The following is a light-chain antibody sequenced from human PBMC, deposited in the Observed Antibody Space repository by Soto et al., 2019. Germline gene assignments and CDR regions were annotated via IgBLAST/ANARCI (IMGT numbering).Light chain of an antibody. V-gene: IGKV3-11*01. J-gene: IGKJ5*01. CDR3: QYRSNWSPGT. CDR1: QSVSSY. CDR2: DAS. Sequence: EIVMTQSPATLSVSPGERASLSCRASQSVSSYLAWYQQKPGQAPRRLIYDASNRATGIPARFSGSGSGTDCTLTISSREPEDVAVYNCQYRSNWSPGTFGQGTRLEIK.